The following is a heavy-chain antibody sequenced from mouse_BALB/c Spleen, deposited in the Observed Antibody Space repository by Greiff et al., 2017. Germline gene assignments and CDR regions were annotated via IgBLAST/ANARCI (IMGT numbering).Heavy chain of an antibody. Sequence: EVQLQQSGPELVKPGASVKIPCKASGYTFTDYNMDWVKQSHGKSLEWIGDINPNNGGTIYNQKFKGKATLTVDKSSSTAYMELRSLTSEDTAVYYCARTSQIPYDGTPDYFDYWGQGTTLTVSS. J-gene: IGHJ2*01. CDR1: GYTFTDYN. CDR3: ARTSQIPYDGTPDYFDY. D-gene: IGHD2-3*01. V-gene: IGHV1-18*01. CDR2: INPNNGGT.